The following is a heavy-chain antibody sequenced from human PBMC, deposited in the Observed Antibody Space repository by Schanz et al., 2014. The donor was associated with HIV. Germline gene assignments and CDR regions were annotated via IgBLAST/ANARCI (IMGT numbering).Heavy chain of an antibody. V-gene: IGHV1-69*01. CDR1: GYSFTSYD. CDR2: IIPFFGTA. CDR3: AASMYNGSYGTHYYFDL. Sequence: QVQLVQSGAEVEKPGASAKVSCKASGYSFTSYDINWVRQATGQGLEWMGGIIPFFGTANYAQTLQGRLTITADESTGTAYMDLTSLRYEDTALYYCAASMYNGSYGTHYYFDLWGRGTLVTVSS. D-gene: IGHD1-26*01. J-gene: IGHJ2*01.